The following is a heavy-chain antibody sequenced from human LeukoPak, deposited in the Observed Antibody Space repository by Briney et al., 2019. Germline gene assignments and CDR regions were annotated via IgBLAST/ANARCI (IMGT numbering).Heavy chain of an antibody. D-gene: IGHD1-26*01. CDR2: IHTSGSA. J-gene: IGHJ5*02. CDR1: GGSISSYY. CDR3: ARGLVGTTGEQNWFDP. Sequence: SETLSLTCTVSGGSISSYYWSRIRQPAGKGLEWIGRIHTSGSANYNPSLKSRVAISVDKSKNQFSLKLTSVIAADTAVYYCARGLVGTTGEQNWFDPWGQGTLVTVSS. V-gene: IGHV4-4*07.